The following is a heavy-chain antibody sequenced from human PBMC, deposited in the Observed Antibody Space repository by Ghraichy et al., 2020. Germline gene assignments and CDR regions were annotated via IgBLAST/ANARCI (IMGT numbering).Heavy chain of an antibody. J-gene: IGHJ4*02. Sequence: GGSLRLSCAASGFTFSSYWMSWVRQAPGKGLEWVANIKKDGSEKYYVDSVKGRFTISRDNAKNSLYLQMNSLRDEDTAEYYCARVGEGGYQAYWGQGTLVTVSS. CDR2: IKKDGSEK. CDR1: GFTFSSYW. D-gene: IGHD3-22*01. V-gene: IGHV3-7*01. CDR3: ARVGEGGYQAY.